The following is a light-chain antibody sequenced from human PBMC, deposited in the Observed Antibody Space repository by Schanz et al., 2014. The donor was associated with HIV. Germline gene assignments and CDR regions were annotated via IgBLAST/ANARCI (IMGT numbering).Light chain of an antibody. CDR1: SSNIGSNY. J-gene: IGLJ1*01. V-gene: IGLV1-47*01. Sequence: QSVLTQPPSASGTPGQRVTISCSGSSSNIGSNYVYWYQQLPETAPKVLIYRNNQRPSGVPDRFSGCKSGTSASLAISGLQAEDEADYYCQSYDSSLNSYVFGSGTKLTVL. CDR3: QSYDSSLNSYV. CDR2: RNN.